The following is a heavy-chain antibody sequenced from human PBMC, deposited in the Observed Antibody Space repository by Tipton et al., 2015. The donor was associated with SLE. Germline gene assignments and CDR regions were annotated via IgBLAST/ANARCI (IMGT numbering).Heavy chain of an antibody. CDR1: GFTFSSYA. Sequence: SLRLSCAASGFTFSSYAIHWVRQAPGKGLEWVAVISYDGSNKYYADSVKGRFTISRDNSKNTLYLQMNSLRAEDTAVYYCAKDYGIVASGSFGYWGQGTLVTVSS. CDR3: AKDYGIVASGSFGY. D-gene: IGHD6-13*01. J-gene: IGHJ4*02. CDR2: ISYDGSNK. V-gene: IGHV3-30-3*01.